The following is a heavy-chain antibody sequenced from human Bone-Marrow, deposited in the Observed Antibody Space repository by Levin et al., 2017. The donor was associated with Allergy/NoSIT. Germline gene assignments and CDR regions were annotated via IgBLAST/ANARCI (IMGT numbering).Heavy chain of an antibody. J-gene: IGHJ6*02. V-gene: IGHV3-21*01. Sequence: RAGGSLRLSCAASGFTFSSYSMNWVRQAPGKGLEWVSSISSSSSYIYYADSVKGRFTISRDNAKNSLYLQMNSLRAEDTAVYYCARDGDSWFGELLPPFRYRYYGMDVWGQGTTVTVSS. CDR1: GFTFSSYS. D-gene: IGHD3-10*01. CDR3: ARDGDSWFGELLPPFRYRYYGMDV. CDR2: ISSSSSYI.